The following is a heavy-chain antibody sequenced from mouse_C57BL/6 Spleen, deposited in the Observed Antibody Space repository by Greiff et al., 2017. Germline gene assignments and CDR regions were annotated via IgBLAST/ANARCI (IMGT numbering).Heavy chain of an antibody. Sequence: EVQGVESGGGLVKPGGSLKLSCAASGFTFSSYAMSWVRQTPEKRLEWVATISDGGSYTYYPDNVKGRFTISRDNAKNNLYLQMSHLKSEDTAMYYCAREGYYGNFYWYFDVWGTGTTVTVSS. CDR3: AREGYYGNFYWYFDV. J-gene: IGHJ1*03. D-gene: IGHD2-1*01. V-gene: IGHV5-4*01. CDR2: ISDGGSYT. CDR1: GFTFSSYA.